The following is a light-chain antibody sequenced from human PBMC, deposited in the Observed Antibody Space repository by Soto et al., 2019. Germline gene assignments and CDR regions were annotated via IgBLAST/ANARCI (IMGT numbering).Light chain of an antibody. CDR2: DAS. CDR3: QHRKDWQVT. Sequence: IVLTQSPVTLSLSPRERPTLSYRASQSVSIYLAWYQQKPGQAPGLLMSDASNRATGVPARFSGSGSGTDFTLTISSLEPEDFAVYYCQHRKDWQVTFGQGTRLEIK. J-gene: IGKJ5*01. V-gene: IGKV3-11*01. CDR1: QSVSIY.